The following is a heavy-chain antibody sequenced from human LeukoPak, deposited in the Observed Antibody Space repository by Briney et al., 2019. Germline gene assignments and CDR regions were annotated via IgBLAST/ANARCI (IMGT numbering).Heavy chain of an antibody. CDR1: GGSISSSSYY. CDR3: ARLSDSGRWARFGELWCFDY. D-gene: IGHD3-10*01. V-gene: IGHV4-39*01. Sequence: PSETLSLTCTVSGGSISSSSYYWGWIRQPPGKGLEWIGSIYYSGSTYYNPSLKSRVTISVDTSKNQFSLKLSSVTAADTAVYYCARLSDSGRWARFGELWCFDYWGQGTLVTVSS. CDR2: IYYSGST. J-gene: IGHJ4*02.